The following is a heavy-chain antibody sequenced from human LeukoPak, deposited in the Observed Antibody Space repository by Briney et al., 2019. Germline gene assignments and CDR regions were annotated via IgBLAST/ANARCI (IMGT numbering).Heavy chain of an antibody. CDR2: IIPIFGTA. CDR3: ARGSFQGYCSSTSCYLIDY. V-gene: IGHV1-69*06. D-gene: IGHD2-2*01. J-gene: IGHJ4*02. CDR1: GGTFSSYA. Sequence: SVKVSCKASGGTFSSYAISWARQAPGQGLEWMGGIIPIFGTANYAQKFQGRVTITADKSTSTAYMELSSLRSEDTAVYYCARGSFQGYCSSTSCYLIDYWGQGTLVTVSS.